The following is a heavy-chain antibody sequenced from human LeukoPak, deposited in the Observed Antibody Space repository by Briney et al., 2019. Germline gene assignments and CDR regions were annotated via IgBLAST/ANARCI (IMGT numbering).Heavy chain of an antibody. CDR2: ISYDGSNK. J-gene: IGHJ5*02. Sequence: GGSLRLSCAASGFTFSSYGMHWVRQAPGKGLEWVAVISYDGSNKYYADSVKGRFTISRDNSKNTLYLQMNSLRAEDTAVYYCAKSGFWSGYTSYNWFDPWGQGTLVTVSS. CDR1: GFTFSSYG. CDR3: AKSGFWSGYTSYNWFDP. V-gene: IGHV3-30*18. D-gene: IGHD3-3*01.